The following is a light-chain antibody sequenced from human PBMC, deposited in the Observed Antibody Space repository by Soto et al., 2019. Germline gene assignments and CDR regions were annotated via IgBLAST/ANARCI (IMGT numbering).Light chain of an antibody. Sequence: EIVMTQSPVTLSVSPGARALLYFRASQNISRSLALYQQKPGQGPSLLIYGTSTRAGGVPARFSGGWSGTEFTLTITSLQSEDFAVYYCQQYNNWPRTFGQGTKV. J-gene: IGKJ1*01. V-gene: IGKV3D-15*01. CDR1: QNISRS. CDR3: QQYNNWPRT. CDR2: GTS.